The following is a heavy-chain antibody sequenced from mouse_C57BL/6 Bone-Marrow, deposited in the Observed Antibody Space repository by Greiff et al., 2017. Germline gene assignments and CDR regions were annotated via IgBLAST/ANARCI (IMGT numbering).Heavy chain of an antibody. D-gene: IGHD1-1*01. V-gene: IGHV1-81*01. J-gene: IGHJ2*01. CDR3: ARDSSYYFDY. CDR1: GYTFTSHG. Sequence: QFQLQQSGAELARPGASVKLSCKASGYTFTSHGISWVKQRTGQGLEWIGEIYPRSGNTYYNEKFKGQATLTAEKSSSTAYMELRSLTSEDSAVYFCARDSSYYFDYWGQGTTLTVSS. CDR2: IYPRSGNT.